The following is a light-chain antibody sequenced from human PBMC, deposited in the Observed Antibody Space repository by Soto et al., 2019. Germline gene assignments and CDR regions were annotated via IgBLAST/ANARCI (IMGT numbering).Light chain of an antibody. CDR1: QDISNY. Sequence: DIPMTQSPSSLSASVGDRVTITCQASQDISNYLNWYQQKPGKAPKLLIYDASNLETGVPSRFSGSGSGTDFTFPISSLQPEDIATYYCQQYDNLLTFGGGTKVEIK. J-gene: IGKJ4*01. V-gene: IGKV1-33*01. CDR3: QQYDNLLT. CDR2: DAS.